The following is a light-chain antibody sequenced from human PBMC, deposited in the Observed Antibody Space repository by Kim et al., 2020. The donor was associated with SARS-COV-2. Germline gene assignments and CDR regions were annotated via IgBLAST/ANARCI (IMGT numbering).Light chain of an antibody. Sequence: DVVMTQSPLSLSVTPGEPASISCRSSQSLLYSNGYNYLEWYLQKPGQSPQPLIYLGSNRASGVPDRFSGSGSGTDFTLKISRVEAEDVGVYYCMQAVLIPWTFGQGTKVDIK. CDR2: LGS. CDR1: QSLLYSNGYNY. J-gene: IGKJ1*01. CDR3: MQAVLIPWT. V-gene: IGKV2-28*01.